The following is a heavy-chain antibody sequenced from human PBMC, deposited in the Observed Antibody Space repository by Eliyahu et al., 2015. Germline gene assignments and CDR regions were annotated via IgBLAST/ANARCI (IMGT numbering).Heavy chain of an antibody. CDR2: IDWDDRK. J-gene: IGHJ4*02. Sequence: HVTLKESGPALVKPTQTLTLTCTXSXFXLSTXGIRXSWIRXPQGKALEWLARIDWDDRKFYNPSLKTRLTISKDTAKNQVVLTMTNMDPVDTATYYCARIGRDYYFAYWGQGALVTVSS. V-gene: IGHV2-70*04. CDR1: XFXLSTXGIR. CDR3: ARIGRDYYFAY.